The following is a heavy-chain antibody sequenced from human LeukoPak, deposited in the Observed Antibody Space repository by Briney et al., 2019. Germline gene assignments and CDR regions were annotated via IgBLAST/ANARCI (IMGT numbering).Heavy chain of an antibody. CDR2: INPNSGGT. D-gene: IGHD4-11*01. CDR3: ARGGYSNYEERNWFDP. CDR1: GYTFTGYY. J-gene: IGHJ5*02. Sequence: GASVKVSRKASGYTFTGYYMHWVRQAPGQGLEWMGWINPNSGGTNYAQKFQGRVTMTRDTSISTAYMELSRLRSDDTAVYYCARGGYSNYEERNWFDPWGQGTLVTVSS. V-gene: IGHV1-2*02.